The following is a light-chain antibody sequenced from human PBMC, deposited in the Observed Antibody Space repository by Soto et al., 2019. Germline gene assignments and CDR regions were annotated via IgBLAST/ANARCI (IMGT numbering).Light chain of an antibody. J-gene: IGKJ3*01. CDR1: QSVSSSY. V-gene: IGKV3-20*01. CDR2: GAS. CDR3: QQYGSSIFT. Sequence: EIVLTQSPGTLSLSPGERATLSCRASQSVSSSYLAWYQQKPGQAPRLLIYGASGRATGIPDRFSGSGSGTDFTLNISRLEPEDFAVYYCQQYGSSIFTFGPGTKVHIK.